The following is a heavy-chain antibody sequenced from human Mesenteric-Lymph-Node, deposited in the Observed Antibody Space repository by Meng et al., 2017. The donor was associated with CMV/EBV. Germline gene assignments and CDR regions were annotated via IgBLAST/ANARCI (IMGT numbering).Heavy chain of an antibody. CDR3: STHNYDQRFY. D-gene: IGHD3-3*01. CDR1: GFTFSNAW. V-gene: IGHV3-15*07. Sequence: EVQLVESGGGFVELGGSLRLSCAASGFTFSNAWMSWVRQAPGKGLEWVGRIRSKTDGGTTDYAAPVQGRFTISRDDSKNILFLQMNSLRTEDTALYFCSTHNYDQRFYWGHGTLVTVSS. J-gene: IGHJ1*01. CDR2: IRSKTDGGTT.